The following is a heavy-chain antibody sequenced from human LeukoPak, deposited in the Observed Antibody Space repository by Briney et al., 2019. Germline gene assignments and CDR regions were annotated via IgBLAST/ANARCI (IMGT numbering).Heavy chain of an antibody. CDR2: ISYDGSNK. CDR3: AKDTTTVVSRDDY. D-gene: IGHD4-17*01. CDR1: GFTFSSYG. V-gene: IGHV3-30*18. Sequence: GRSLRLSCAASGFTFSSYGMHWVRQAPGKGLEWVAVISYDGSNKYYADSVKGRFTISGDNSKNTLYLQMNSLRAEDTAVYYCAKDTTTVVSRDDYWGQGTLVTVSS. J-gene: IGHJ4*02.